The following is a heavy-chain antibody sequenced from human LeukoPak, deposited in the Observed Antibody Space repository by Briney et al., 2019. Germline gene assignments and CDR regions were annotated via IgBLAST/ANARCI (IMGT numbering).Heavy chain of an antibody. V-gene: IGHV3-11*04. Sequence: GGSLRLSCAASGFTFSDYYMSWIRQAPGKGLEWVSYISSSGSTIYYADSVKGRFTISRDNAKNSLYLQMNSLRAEDTAVYYCARDLLPYYYDSSGSQDDAFDIWGQGTMVTVSS. CDR3: ARDLLPYYYDSSGSQDDAFDI. J-gene: IGHJ3*02. CDR2: ISSSGSTI. CDR1: GFTFSDYY. D-gene: IGHD3-22*01.